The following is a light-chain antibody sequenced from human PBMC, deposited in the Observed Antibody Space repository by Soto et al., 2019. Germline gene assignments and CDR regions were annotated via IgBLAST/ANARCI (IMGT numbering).Light chain of an antibody. V-gene: IGKV3-15*01. CDR2: GAS. J-gene: IGKJ1*01. CDR1: QSVSSN. Sequence: EIVMTQSPATLSVSPGERATLSCRASQSVSSNLAWYQQKPGQAPRLLIYGASTRATGITARFSGSGSGTAVTLTISSLQSEDFAVYYCQQYNNWPQTFGQGTKVEIK. CDR3: QQYNNWPQT.